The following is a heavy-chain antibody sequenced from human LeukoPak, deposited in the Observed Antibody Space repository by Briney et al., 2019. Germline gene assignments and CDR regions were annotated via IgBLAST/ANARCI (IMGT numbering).Heavy chain of an antibody. D-gene: IGHD3-10*01. CDR1: GFTFSSYW. J-gene: IGHJ5*01. V-gene: IGHV3-74*01. CDR3: TRAITYFYGSVTYDWFDS. Sequence: GGSLRLSCAASGFTFSSYWMHWVRQTPGKGLMWVARIRSDGTTIYADSVQGRFTISRDNAKNTVYLQMNSLRVDDTAIYYCTRAITYFYGSVTYDWFDSWGQGTRVTVSS. CDR2: IRSDGTT.